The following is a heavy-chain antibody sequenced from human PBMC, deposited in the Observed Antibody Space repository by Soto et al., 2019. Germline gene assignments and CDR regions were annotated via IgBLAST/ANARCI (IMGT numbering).Heavy chain of an antibody. CDR2: ISYDGSNK. V-gene: IGHV3-30*03. J-gene: IGHJ6*02. D-gene: IGHD6-13*01. CDR1: GFTFSSYG. Sequence: QVQLVESGGGVVQPGRSLRLSCAASGFTFSSYGMHWVRQAPGKGLEWVAVISYDGSNKYYADSVKGRFTISRDNSKNAMYPQVTSLRAEDTALYYRATLYPRNLRSRWDVEYGIDVWGQGTMVTVSS. CDR3: ATLYPRNLRSRWDVEYGIDV.